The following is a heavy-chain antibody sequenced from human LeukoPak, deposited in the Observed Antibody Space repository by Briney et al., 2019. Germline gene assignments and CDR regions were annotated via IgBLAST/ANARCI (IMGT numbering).Heavy chain of an antibody. CDR3: ARGTTGDMIVPY. CDR2: IYYSGST. D-gene: IGHD3-22*01. J-gene: IGHJ4*02. Sequence: SETLSLTCTVSGGSISSSSYYWGWIRQPPGKGLEWIGSIYYSGSTYYNPSLKSRVTISVDTSKNQFSLKLSSVTAADTAVYYCARGTTGDMIVPYWGQGTLVTVSS. V-gene: IGHV4-39*01. CDR1: GGSISSSSYY.